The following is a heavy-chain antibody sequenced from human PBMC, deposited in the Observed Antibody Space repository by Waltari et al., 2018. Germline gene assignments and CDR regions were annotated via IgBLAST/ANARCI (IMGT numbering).Heavy chain of an antibody. D-gene: IGHD4-17*01. CDR2: INHSGST. Sequence: QVQLQQWRAGLLKPSATLSLTCAVYGGSFSGHYWSWIRQPQGKGLEWIGEINHSGSTNYNPSIKSRVTISVDTSKNQFSLKLSSVTAADTAVYYWERGRNDYGGNADDYWGQGTLVTVSS. J-gene: IGHJ4*02. CDR1: GGSFSGHY. V-gene: IGHV4-34*01. CDR3: ERGRNDYGGNADDY.